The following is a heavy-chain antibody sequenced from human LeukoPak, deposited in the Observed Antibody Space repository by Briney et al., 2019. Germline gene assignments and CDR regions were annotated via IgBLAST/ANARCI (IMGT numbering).Heavy chain of an antibody. D-gene: IGHD1-26*01. CDR3: AKDDASGSYSHY. J-gene: IGHJ4*02. CDR1: GFTFGSYA. V-gene: IGHV3-23*01. CDR2: ICASGGVDT. Sequence: PGGSLRLSCAASGFTFGSYAMTWVRRSPGKGLEWVSTICASGGVDTYYADSVKGRFTISRDNSKNTLYLQMKSLRAEDTAVYYCAKDDASGSYSHYWGQGTLVSVSS.